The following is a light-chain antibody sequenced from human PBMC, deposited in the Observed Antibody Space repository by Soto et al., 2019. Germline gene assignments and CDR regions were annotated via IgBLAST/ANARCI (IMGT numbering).Light chain of an antibody. V-gene: IGKV1-5*01. CDR3: QQSNSKSWT. J-gene: IGKJ1*01. CDR1: QGISRW. Sequence: DLQMTQSPSTLSASVGDRVTITCRASQGISRWLAWYQQKPGRAPKLLIYEASILESGVPSRFSGSGSGTEFTLTISSLQPSDFATYYCQQSNSKSWTFGQGTRVEIK. CDR2: EAS.